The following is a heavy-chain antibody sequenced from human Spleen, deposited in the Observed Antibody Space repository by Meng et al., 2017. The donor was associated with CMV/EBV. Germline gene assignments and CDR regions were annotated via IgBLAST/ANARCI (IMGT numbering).Heavy chain of an antibody. CDR2: ISSSGSTI. V-gene: IGHV3-48*03. J-gene: IGHJ3*02. D-gene: IGHD3-3*01. Sequence: GESLKISCAASGFTFSSYEMNWVRQAPGKGLEWVSYISSSGSTIYYADSVKGRFTISRDNAKNSLYLQMNNLRAEDTAVYYCAKSDNYWSGYSAFDIWGQGTMVTVSS. CDR1: GFTFSSYE. CDR3: AKSDNYWSGYSAFDI.